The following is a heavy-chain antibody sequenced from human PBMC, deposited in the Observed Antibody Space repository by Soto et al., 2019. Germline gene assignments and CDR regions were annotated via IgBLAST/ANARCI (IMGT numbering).Heavy chain of an antibody. CDR2: IKQDGSEK. CDR3: AGGHSIDY. V-gene: IGHV3-7*01. CDR1: EFTFSSYW. D-gene: IGHD2-15*01. J-gene: IGHJ4*02. Sequence: EVQLVESGGGLVQPGGSLRLSCAASEFTFSSYWMSWVRQAPGKGLEWVANIKQDGSEKYYVDSVKGRFTISRDNAKSSLYLQMNSLRADDTAVYYCAGGHSIDYWGQGTLVTVSS.